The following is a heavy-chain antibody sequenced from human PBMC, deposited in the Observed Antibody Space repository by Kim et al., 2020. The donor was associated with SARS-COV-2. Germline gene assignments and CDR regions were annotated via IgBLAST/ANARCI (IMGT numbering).Heavy chain of an antibody. CDR2: IYYSGST. Sequence: SETLSLTCTVSGGSISSSSYYWGWIRQPPGKGLEWIGSIYYSGSTYYNPSLKSRVTISVDTSKNRFSLKLSSVTAADTAVYYCARHNPLRRYYYDSSGYDYGMDVWGQGTTVTVSS. J-gene: IGHJ6*02. V-gene: IGHV4-39*01. CDR1: GGSISSSSYY. D-gene: IGHD3-22*01. CDR3: ARHNPLRRYYYDSSGYDYGMDV.